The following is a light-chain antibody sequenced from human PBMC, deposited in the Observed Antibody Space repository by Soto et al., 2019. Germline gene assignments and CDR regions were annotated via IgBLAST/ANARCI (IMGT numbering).Light chain of an antibody. CDR3: QQYARSPWT. J-gene: IGKJ1*01. CDR2: GAS. V-gene: IGKV3-20*01. CDR1: QSVSSN. Sequence: EIVMTQSPATLSVSPGERATLSCRASQSVSSNLAWYQQKPGQAPRLLIHGASSRANGIPDRFSGSGSGTDFTLTISRLEPEDFAVYWCQQYARSPWTFGQGTKVEIK.